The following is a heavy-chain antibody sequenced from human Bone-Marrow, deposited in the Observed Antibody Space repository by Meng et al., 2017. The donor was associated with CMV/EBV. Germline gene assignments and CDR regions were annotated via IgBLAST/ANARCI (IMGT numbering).Heavy chain of an antibody. D-gene: IGHD6-19*01. CDR1: GFTFSGSA. J-gene: IGHJ6*02. CDR3: IRGSSGGAYYGLDV. CDR2: IRSKANNYAT. Sequence: GGSLRLSCAASGFTFSGSAMHWVRQASGKGLEWVGRIRSKANNYATEYAASVKGRFTCSRDDSKSTAYLQINSLKTEDTAVYYCIRGSSGGAYYGLDVWGQGTTVTASS. V-gene: IGHV3-73*01.